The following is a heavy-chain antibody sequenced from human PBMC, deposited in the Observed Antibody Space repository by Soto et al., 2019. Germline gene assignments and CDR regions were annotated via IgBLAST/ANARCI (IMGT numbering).Heavy chain of an antibody. Sequence: GASVKVSCKASGYTFTSYGISWVRQAPGQGLEWMGWINAGNGNTKYSQKFQGRVTITRDTSASTAHMELSSLRSEDTAVYYCARGAIGWLVPRDGMDVWGQGTTVTVSS. J-gene: IGHJ6*02. CDR1: GYTFTSYG. V-gene: IGHV1-3*01. D-gene: IGHD6-19*01. CDR2: INAGNGNT. CDR3: ARGAIGWLVPRDGMDV.